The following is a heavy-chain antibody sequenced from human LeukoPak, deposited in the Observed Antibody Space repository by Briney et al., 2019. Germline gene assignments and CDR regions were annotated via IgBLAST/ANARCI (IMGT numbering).Heavy chain of an antibody. D-gene: IGHD2-8*02. J-gene: IGHJ4*02. CDR2: INWNGDST. V-gene: IGHV3-20*04. Sequence: PGGSLRLSCAASGFTFDDYGMSWVRQAPGKGVEWVSNINWNGDSTGYADSVKGRFTISRDNAKSSLFLQMTSLRADDTAVYYCARDDPVVYATYDHWGQGTLVTVSS. CDR1: GFTFDDYG. CDR3: ARDDPVVYATYDH.